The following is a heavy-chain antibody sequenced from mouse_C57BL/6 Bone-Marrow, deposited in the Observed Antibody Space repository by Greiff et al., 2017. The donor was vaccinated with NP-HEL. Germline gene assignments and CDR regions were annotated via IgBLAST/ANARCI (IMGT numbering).Heavy chain of an antibody. CDR3: ARSSSIGYGSTFAY. V-gene: IGHV1-18*01. Sequence: VQLQQSGPELVKPGASVKIPCKASGYTFTDYNMDWVKQSHGKSLEWIGDINPNNGGTIYNQKFKGKATLTVDKSSSTAYMELRSLTSEDTAVYYCARSSSIGYGSTFAYWGQGTLVTVSA. J-gene: IGHJ3*01. CDR1: GYTFTDYN. CDR2: INPNNGGT. D-gene: IGHD1-1*01.